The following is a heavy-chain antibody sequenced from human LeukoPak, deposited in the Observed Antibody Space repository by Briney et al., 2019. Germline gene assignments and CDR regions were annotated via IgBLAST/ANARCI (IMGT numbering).Heavy chain of an antibody. CDR3: ARQSPGYCSGGSCRSFDY. V-gene: IGHV5-10-1*01. Sequence: GGSLKISCKGSGYSFTSYWIGWVRQMPGKGLEWMGRIDPSDSYTNYSPSFQGHVTISADKSISTAYLQWSSLKASDTAMYYCARQSPGYCSGGSCRSFDYWGQGTLVTVSS. CDR1: GYSFTSYW. D-gene: IGHD2-15*01. CDR2: IDPSDSYT. J-gene: IGHJ4*02.